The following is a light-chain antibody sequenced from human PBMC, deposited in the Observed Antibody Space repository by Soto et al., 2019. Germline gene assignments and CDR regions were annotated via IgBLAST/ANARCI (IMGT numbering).Light chain of an antibody. CDR1: QSISANY. V-gene: IGKV3-20*01. CDR2: GVF. Sequence: EIGLTQSLGTVSLTARERVTVSCRASQSISANYLAWYQQTPGQAPRLLIYGVFTRATGIPDRFAGSRSGPDFTLTISILEPEDFAVYYCHESGVSPKTFGQGTKVDIK. CDR3: HESGVSPKT. J-gene: IGKJ1*01.